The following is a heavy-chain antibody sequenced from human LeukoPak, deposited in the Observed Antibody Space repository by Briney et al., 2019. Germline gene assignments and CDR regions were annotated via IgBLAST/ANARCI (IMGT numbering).Heavy chain of an antibody. CDR2: IKSKTDGETT. Sequence: GGSLRLSCAASGFTFSNAWMNWVRQAPGKGLGWVGRIKSKTDGETTDFGAPVKGRFAISRDDSKNTMYLHMNSLRTEDTAVYYCTTGNWGPYWGQGTLVTVSS. CDR3: TTGNWGPY. J-gene: IGHJ4*02. V-gene: IGHV3-15*07. CDR1: GFTFSNAW. D-gene: IGHD7-27*01.